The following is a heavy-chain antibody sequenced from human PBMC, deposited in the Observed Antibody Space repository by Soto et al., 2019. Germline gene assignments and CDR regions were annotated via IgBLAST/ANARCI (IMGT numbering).Heavy chain of an antibody. V-gene: IGHV1-69*19. D-gene: IGHD3-10*01. J-gene: IGHJ4*02. CDR1: GGTFNTYA. CDR2: ISPMFGAA. Sequence: QVQLVQSGAEMTKPGSSVKVSCQSSGGTFNTYAMNWVRQAPGQGPEWMGDISPMFGAANYAPKSQGRVTITADESTGTSYMQLSSLTSEDTALYFCAREVQVHTPAFVYWGQGTLVTVSS. CDR3: AREVQVHTPAFVY.